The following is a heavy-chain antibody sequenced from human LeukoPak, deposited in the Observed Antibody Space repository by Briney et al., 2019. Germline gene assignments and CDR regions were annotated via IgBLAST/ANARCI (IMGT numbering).Heavy chain of an antibody. CDR2: IYYSGST. J-gene: IGHJ4*02. CDR3: ARLKDDSSGYYYGWYYFDY. D-gene: IGHD3-22*01. CDR1: GGXISSSSYY. V-gene: IGHV4-39*01. Sequence: SETLSLTCTVSGGXISSSSYYWGWIRQPPGKGLEWIGSIYYSGSTYYNPSLKSRVTISVDTSKNQFSLKLSSVTAADTAVYYCARLKDDSSGYYYGWYYFDYWGQGTLVTVSS.